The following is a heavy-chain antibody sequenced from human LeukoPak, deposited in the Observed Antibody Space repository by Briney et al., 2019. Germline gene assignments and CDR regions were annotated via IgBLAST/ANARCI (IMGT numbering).Heavy chain of an antibody. CDR2: ISSSSSTI. Sequence: GGSLRLSCAASGFTFSSYSMNWVRQAPGKGLEWVSYISSSSSTIYYADSVKGRFTISRDNAKNSLYLQMNSLRAEDTAVYYCARGGYSYGYGQIGYWGQGTLVTVSS. D-gene: IGHD5-18*01. V-gene: IGHV3-48*04. CDR3: ARGGYSYGYGQIGY. J-gene: IGHJ4*02. CDR1: GFTFSSYS.